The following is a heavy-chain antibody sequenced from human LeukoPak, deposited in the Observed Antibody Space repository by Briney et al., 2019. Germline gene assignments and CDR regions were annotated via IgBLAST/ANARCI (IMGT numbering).Heavy chain of an antibody. CDR1: GGSISSGGYY. CDR2: IYYSGST. J-gene: IGHJ6*02. D-gene: IGHD2-2*01. Sequence: SETLSLTCTVSGGSISSGGYYWSWIRQHPGKGLEWIGYIYYSGSTYYNPSLKSRVTISVDTSKNQFSLKLSSVTAADTAVYYCARAGVVPARDYGMDVWGQGTTVTVSS. V-gene: IGHV4-31*03. CDR3: ARAGVVPARDYGMDV.